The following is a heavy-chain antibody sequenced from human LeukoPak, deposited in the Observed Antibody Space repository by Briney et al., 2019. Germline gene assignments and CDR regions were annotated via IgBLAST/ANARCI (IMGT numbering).Heavy chain of an antibody. CDR2: ISPSSSTI. D-gene: IGHD3-9*01. CDR1: GFTFSSYN. V-gene: IGHV3-48*02. CDR3: ARANSPGYKVAYY. Sequence: PGGSLRLSCAASGFTFSSYNMNWVRQAPGKGLEWVSCISPSSSTINYAHSVKGRFTISRDNAKNPLYLQMNSLRDGDTAVYYCARANSPGYKVAYYWGQGTLVTVSS. J-gene: IGHJ4*02.